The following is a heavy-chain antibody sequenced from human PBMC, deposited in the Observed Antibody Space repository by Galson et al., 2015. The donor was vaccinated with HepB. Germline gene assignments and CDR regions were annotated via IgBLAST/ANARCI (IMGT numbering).Heavy chain of an antibody. V-gene: IGHV3-33*06. Sequence: SLRLSCAASGFTFSSYGMHWVRQAPGKGLEWVAVIWYDGSNKYYADSVKGRFTISRDNSKNTLYLQMNSLRAEDTAVYYCAKGGLGYCSGGSCYIDYWGQGTLVTVSS. CDR2: IWYDGSNK. CDR3: AKGGLGYCSGGSCYIDY. J-gene: IGHJ4*02. CDR1: GFTFSSYG. D-gene: IGHD2-15*01.